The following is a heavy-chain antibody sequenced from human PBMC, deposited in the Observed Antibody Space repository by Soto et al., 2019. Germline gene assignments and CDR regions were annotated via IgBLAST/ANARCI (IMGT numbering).Heavy chain of an antibody. CDR1: GGSFSGYY. CDR2: INHSGGT. D-gene: IGHD3-16*02. V-gene: IGHV4-34*01. CDR3: ARGKRSVWGSYRLQGWFDP. J-gene: IGHJ5*02. Sequence: SETLSLTCAVYGGSFSGYYWSWIRQPPGKGLEWIGEINHSGGTNYNPSLKSRVTISVDTSKNQFSLKLSSVTAADTAVYYCARGKRSVWGSYRLQGWFDPWGQGTLVTVSS.